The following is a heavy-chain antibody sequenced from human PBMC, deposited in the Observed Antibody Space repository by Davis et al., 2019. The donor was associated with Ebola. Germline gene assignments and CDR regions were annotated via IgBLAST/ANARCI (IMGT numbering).Heavy chain of an antibody. D-gene: IGHD2-15*01. CDR3: ARAKVVAAIRYGMDV. Sequence: GESLKISCAASGLTFSTYSMNWVRQAPGKGLEWVSSISSSSSYIYYADSVKGRLTISRDNAKNSLYLQMNSLRAEDTAVYYCARAKVVAAIRYGMDVWGQGTAVTVSS. V-gene: IGHV3-21*01. CDR2: ISSSSSYI. J-gene: IGHJ6*02. CDR1: GLTFSTYS.